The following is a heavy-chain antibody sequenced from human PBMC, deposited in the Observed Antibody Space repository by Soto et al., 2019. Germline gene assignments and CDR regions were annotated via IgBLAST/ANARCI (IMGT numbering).Heavy chain of an antibody. CDR3: ATFYDSSGYSIDY. D-gene: IGHD3-22*01. J-gene: IGHJ4*02. CDR2: MNPKSGNT. V-gene: IGHV1-8*01. CDR1: GYTFTSYD. Sequence: ASVKVSCKASGYTFTSYDINWVRQATGQGLEWMGGMNPKSGNTGYAQKFQGRVTMTEDTSTNTAYMELSSLRSEDTAVYYCATFYDSSGYSIDYWGQGTLVTVSS.